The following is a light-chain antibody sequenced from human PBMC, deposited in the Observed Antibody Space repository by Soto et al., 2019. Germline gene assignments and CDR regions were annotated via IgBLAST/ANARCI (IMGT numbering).Light chain of an antibody. CDR1: QSVSYN. J-gene: IGKJ2*01. CDR3: QQSNNWPYT. V-gene: IGKV3-15*01. Sequence: EVVMTQSPATLSVSPGERATLSCRASQSVSYNLAWSQQKPGQPPRLLIYGASTRATGIPARFSASGCGTEFTLTISRLQSEDVAVYYCQQSNNWPYTFGQGTELDIK. CDR2: GAS.